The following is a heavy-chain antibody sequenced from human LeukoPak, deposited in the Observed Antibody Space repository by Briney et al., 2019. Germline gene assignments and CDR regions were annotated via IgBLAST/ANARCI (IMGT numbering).Heavy chain of an antibody. V-gene: IGHV4-4*07. CDR3: ARDRRDGYNPDNWFDP. Sequence: SETLSLTCTVSGGSISSYYWSWIRQPAGKGLEWIGRIYTSGSTNYNPSLKSRITMSVDTSKNQFSLKLSSVTAADTAVYYCARDRRDGYNPDNWFDPWGQGTLVTVSS. CDR2: IYTSGST. D-gene: IGHD5-24*01. CDR1: GGSISSYY. J-gene: IGHJ5*02.